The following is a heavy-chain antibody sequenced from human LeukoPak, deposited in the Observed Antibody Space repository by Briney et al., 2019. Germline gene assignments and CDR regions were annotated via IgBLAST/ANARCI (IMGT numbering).Heavy chain of an antibody. Sequence: GGSLRLSCAGSGFSFSSYGMHWVRQAPGKGLEWMAFIRSDGSNKYYADSVKGRFTISRDNSKNTLYLQMNSLRAEDTAVYYCAKVEMYSSSSVGYNWFDPWGQGTLVTVSS. CDR1: GFSFSSYG. D-gene: IGHD6-6*01. J-gene: IGHJ5*02. CDR3: AKVEMYSSSSVGYNWFDP. V-gene: IGHV3-30*02. CDR2: IRSDGSNK.